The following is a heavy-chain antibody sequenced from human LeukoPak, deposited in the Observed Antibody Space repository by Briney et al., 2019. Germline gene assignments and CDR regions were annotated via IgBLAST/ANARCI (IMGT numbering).Heavy chain of an antibody. CDR3: ARVWSRIVGATTSSEY. CDR1: GFTVSSNY. V-gene: IGHV3-53*01. CDR2: IYSGGST. D-gene: IGHD1-26*01. J-gene: IGHJ4*02. Sequence: PGGSLRLSCAASGFTVSSNYRSWVRQAPGKGLEWVSLIYSGGSTYYADSVKGRFTISRDNSKNTLYLQMNSLRAEDTAVYYCARVWSRIVGATTSSEYWGQGTLVTVSS.